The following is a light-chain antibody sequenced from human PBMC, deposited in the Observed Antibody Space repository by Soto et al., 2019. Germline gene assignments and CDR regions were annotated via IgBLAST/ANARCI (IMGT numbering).Light chain of an antibody. Sequence: DIQVTQSPSSLSASVGDRVTITCRASQSITNYLNWYQQRPGKAPKLLIFHASTLQSGVPSRFSGGGSGTDFTLMITSLQPEDFATYYCQQTTGSPYTFGQGTKVEI. CDR1: QSITNY. J-gene: IGKJ2*01. CDR3: QQTTGSPYT. CDR2: HAS. V-gene: IGKV1-39*01.